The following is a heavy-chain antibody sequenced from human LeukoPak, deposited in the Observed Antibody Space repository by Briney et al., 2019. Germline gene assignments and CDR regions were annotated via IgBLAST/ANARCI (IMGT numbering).Heavy chain of an antibody. D-gene: IGHD6-13*01. CDR2: IRYDGSNK. J-gene: IGHJ3*02. CDR1: GFTFSGFG. Sequence: PGGSLRLSCAASGFTFSGFGMHWVRQAPGKGLEWVAFIRYDGSNKYYADSVKGRFTISRDNSKNTLYLQMNSLRAEDTAVYYCAKDWGYSSSWLTRGVGDAFDIWGQGTMVTVSS. V-gene: IGHV3-30*02. CDR3: AKDWGYSSSWLTRGVGDAFDI.